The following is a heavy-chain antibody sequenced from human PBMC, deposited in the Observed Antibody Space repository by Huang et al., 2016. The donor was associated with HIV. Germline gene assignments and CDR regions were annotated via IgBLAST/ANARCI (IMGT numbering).Heavy chain of an antibody. CDR2: LITIFGTA. V-gene: IGHV1-69*01. J-gene: IGHJ4*02. CDR3: ARVESRRYYDSSGYYY. D-gene: IGHD3-22*01. CDR1: GGTFSSYA. Sequence: QVQLVQSGAEVTKPGSSVKVSCKASGGTFSSYAISWVRQAPGQGLEGMGGLITIFGTANYAQKFQGRVTMTADESTSTAYMELSSLRSEDTAVYYCARVESRRYYDSSGYYYWGQGTLVTVSS.